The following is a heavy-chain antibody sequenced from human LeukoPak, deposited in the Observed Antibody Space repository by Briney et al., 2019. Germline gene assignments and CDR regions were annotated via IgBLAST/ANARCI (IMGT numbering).Heavy chain of an antibody. Sequence: PGRSLRLSCEASGFTFNIYGMHWVRQAPGRGLEWVALISYDAKNRYYAESVKGRFTISRDNSKNTLDLQMNSLRAEDTAVYYCAKVMGIAAAGTVPYFDYWGQGTLVTVSS. D-gene: IGHD6-13*01. V-gene: IGHV3-30*18. J-gene: IGHJ4*02. CDR1: GFTFNIYG. CDR3: AKVMGIAAAGTVPYFDY. CDR2: ISYDAKNR.